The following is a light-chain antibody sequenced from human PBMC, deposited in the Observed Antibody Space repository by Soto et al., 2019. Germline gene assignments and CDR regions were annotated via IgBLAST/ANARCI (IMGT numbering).Light chain of an antibody. CDR1: SSNIGSNP. CDR2: SNN. Sequence: QSVLTQSPSASGTPGQRVTISCSGSSSNIGSNPVTWYQQFPGTAPKLLMYSNNQRPSGVPDRFSGSKSGTSASLAISGLRSEDEADYYCAAWDNSLNVWVFGGGTQLTVL. V-gene: IGLV1-44*01. J-gene: IGLJ3*02. CDR3: AAWDNSLNVWV.